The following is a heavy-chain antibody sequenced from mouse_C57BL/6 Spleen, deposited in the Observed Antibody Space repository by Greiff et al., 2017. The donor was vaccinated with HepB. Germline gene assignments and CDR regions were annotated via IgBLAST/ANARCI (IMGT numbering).Heavy chain of an antibody. D-gene: IGHD2-1*01. CDR2: ISNGGGST. CDR1: GFTFSDYY. CDR3: ARHNYGKRDDWYFDV. Sequence: EVMLVESGGGLVQPGGSLKLSCAASGFTFSDYYMYWVRQTPEKRLEWVAYISNGGGSTYYPDTVKGRFTISRDNAKNTLYLQMSRLKSEDTAMYYCARHNYGKRDDWYFDVWGTGTTVTVSS. J-gene: IGHJ1*03. V-gene: IGHV5-12*01.